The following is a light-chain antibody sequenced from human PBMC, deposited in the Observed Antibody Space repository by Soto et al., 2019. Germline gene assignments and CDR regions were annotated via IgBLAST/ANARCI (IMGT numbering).Light chain of an antibody. CDR3: SSYTSSSTLV. J-gene: IGLJ2*01. CDR2: DNT. Sequence: QSVLTQPPSVSGAPGQRVTISCTGSSSNIGAGFHVHWYQQVPGTAPKLLIYDNTNRPSGVPDRFSASKSGSSASLAITGLQAEDEAIYYCSSYTSSSTLVFGGGTKLTVL. CDR1: SSNIGAGFH. V-gene: IGLV1-40*01.